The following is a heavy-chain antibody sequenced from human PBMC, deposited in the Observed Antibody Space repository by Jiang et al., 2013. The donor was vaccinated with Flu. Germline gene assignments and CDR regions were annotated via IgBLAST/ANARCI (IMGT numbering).Heavy chain of an antibody. V-gene: IGHV2-5*02. J-gene: IGHJ3*02. CDR3: ARRSYVYGNWKGGALDI. CDR1: GFSLSTYGVG. CDR2: YWDDDN. D-gene: IGHD1-1*01. Sequence: KPTQTLTLTCTFSGFSLSTYGVGVGWVRQPPGKALEWLYCYWDDDNHYNPSLRSRLSVTKDTSKNLVVLTMSNMDPVDTATYFCARRSYVYGNWKGGALDIWGQGTMVTVSS.